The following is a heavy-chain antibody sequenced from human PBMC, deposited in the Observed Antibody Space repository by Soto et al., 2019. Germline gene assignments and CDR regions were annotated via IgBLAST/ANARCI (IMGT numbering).Heavy chain of an antibody. CDR2: ISWNSGSI. CDR1: GFTFDDYA. Sequence: EVQLVESGGGLVQPGRSLRLSCAASGFTFDDYAMHWVRQAPGKGLEWVSGISWNSGSIGYADSVKGRFTISRDNAKNSLYLQMNSLRAEDTALYYCAKATDYDSAFDIWGQGTMVTVSS. D-gene: IGHD3-22*01. V-gene: IGHV3-9*01. J-gene: IGHJ3*02. CDR3: AKATDYDSAFDI.